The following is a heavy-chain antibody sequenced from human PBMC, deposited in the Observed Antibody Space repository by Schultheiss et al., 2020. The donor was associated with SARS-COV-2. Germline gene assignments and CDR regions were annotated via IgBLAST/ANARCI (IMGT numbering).Heavy chain of an antibody. CDR2: IYTSGST. J-gene: IGHJ4*02. Sequence: SETLSLTCTVSGGSISSYYWSWIRQPAGKGLEWIGRIYTSGSTNYNPSLKSRVTMSVDTSKNQFSLKLSSVTAADTAVYYCARVRYNWNYDSSGYPDYWGQGTLVTVSS. CDR3: ARVRYNWNYDSSGYPDY. D-gene: IGHD3-22*01. V-gene: IGHV4-4*07. CDR1: GGSISSYY.